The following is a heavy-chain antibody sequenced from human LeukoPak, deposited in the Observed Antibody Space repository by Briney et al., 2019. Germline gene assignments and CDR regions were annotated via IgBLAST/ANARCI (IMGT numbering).Heavy chain of an antibody. D-gene: IGHD2-15*01. CDR3: ASARGRGTEDNYYYYGMDV. CDR1: GFTFSSYS. Sequence: GGSLRLSCAASGFTFSSYSMNWVRQAPGKGLEWVSSISSSSSYIYYADSVKGRFTISRDNAKNSLYLQMNSLRAEDTAVYYCASARGRGTEDNYYYYGMDVWGQGTTVTVSS. J-gene: IGHJ6*02. V-gene: IGHV3-21*01. CDR2: ISSSSSYI.